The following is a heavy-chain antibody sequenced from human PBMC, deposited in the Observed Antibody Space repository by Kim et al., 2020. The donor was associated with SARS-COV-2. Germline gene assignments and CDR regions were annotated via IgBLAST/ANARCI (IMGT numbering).Heavy chain of an antibody. J-gene: IGHJ6*02. CDR2: ISYDGSNK. Sequence: GGSLRLSCAASGFTFSSYAMHWVRQAPGKGLEWVAVISYDGSNKYYADSVKGRFTISRDNSKNTLYLQMNSLRAEDTTVYYCARDLWMVRGVIIKRGYYYYGMDVWGQGTTVTVSS. V-gene: IGHV3-30*04. CDR1: GFTFSSYA. CDR3: ARDLWMVRGVIIKRGYYYYGMDV. D-gene: IGHD3-10*01.